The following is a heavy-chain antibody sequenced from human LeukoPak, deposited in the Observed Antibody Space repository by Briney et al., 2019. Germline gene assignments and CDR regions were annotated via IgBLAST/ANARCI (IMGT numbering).Heavy chain of an antibody. J-gene: IGHJ4*02. CDR2: INPSGGST. CDR1: GYTFTSYY. V-gene: IGHV1-46*01. CDR3: AREGPYYYDSSGYPQPFDY. D-gene: IGHD3-22*01. Sequence: GASVKVSCKASGYTFTSYYMHWVRQAPGQGLEWMGIINPSGGSTSYAQKFQGRVTMTRDTSTSTVYMELSSLRSEDTAVYYCAREGPYYYDSSGYPQPFDYWGQGTLVTVSS.